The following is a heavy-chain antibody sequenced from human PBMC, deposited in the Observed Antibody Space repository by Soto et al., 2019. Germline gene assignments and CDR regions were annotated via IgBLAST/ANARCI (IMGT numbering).Heavy chain of an antibody. D-gene: IGHD2-15*01. CDR1: GFTISRYG. V-gene: IGHV3-23*01. J-gene: IGHJ4*02. CDR3: AQWSHVDY. Sequence: VQLLESGGDFVQPGGSLRLSCVASGFTISRYGMGWVRQAPGTGLEWVSYVSDSGADTRYADSVKGRFTISRDNSRNTLYLQMRGLRVEDTAIYYCAQWSHVDYCGQGTMVTVSS. CDR2: VSDSGADT.